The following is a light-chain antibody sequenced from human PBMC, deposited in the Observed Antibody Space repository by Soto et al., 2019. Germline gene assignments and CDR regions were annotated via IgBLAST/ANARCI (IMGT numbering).Light chain of an antibody. CDR1: SSDVGGYNY. V-gene: IGLV2-14*01. Sequence: QSALTQPASVSGSPGQSITISCTGTSSDVGGYNYVSWYQQHPGKAPKLMIYDVSNRPSGVSNRFSGSKSGNTASLTISGLQAEDEADYYCSSYKSSSKGDFGTGTKLTVL. J-gene: IGLJ1*01. CDR3: SSYKSSSKGD. CDR2: DVS.